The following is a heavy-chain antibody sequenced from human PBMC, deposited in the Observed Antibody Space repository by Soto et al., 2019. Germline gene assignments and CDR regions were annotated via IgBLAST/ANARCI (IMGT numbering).Heavy chain of an antibody. CDR2: IKGDGSNI. V-gene: IGHV3-74*03. Sequence: EVQLVESGGGLVQPGGSLRLSCAASGFTFSDYWMHWVRQAPGKGLVWVSQIKGDGSNIKYADSVKGRFTISRDNAKNTLYLQMNSLRAEDTAVYYCARDDSGPIMFEYWGQGNLFTVSS. CDR1: GFTFSDYW. CDR3: ARDDSGPIMFEY. J-gene: IGHJ4*02. D-gene: IGHD6-19*01.